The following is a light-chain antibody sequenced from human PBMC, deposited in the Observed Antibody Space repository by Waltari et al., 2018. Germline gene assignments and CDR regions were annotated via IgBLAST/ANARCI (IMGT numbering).Light chain of an antibody. CDR2: ELT. Sequence: QSALTQPASVSGSPGQSITISCAGTSSDVGHYNLVPWYQQHAGDAPKLMIYELTNRPSGVSNRFSGSKSGNTASLTISGLQAEDEADYYCCSYASGSTFVFGGGTKLTVL. J-gene: IGLJ2*01. CDR1: SSDVGHYNL. V-gene: IGLV2-23*02. CDR3: CSYASGSTFV.